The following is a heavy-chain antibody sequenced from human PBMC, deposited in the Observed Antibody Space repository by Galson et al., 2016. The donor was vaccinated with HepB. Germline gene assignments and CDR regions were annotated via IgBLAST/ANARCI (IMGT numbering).Heavy chain of an antibody. D-gene: IGHD5-12*01. CDR3: AKDHSGYMYS. Sequence: SLRLSCAASGFTFGTYAMNWVRQAPGKGLEWVSAISDNGGATYYTDSVKGRFTISRDNPKNTLYLQMNSLIAEDTAVYYCAKDHSGYMYSWGQGILVTGSS. CDR1: GFTFGTYA. J-gene: IGHJ4*02. CDR2: ISDNGGAT. V-gene: IGHV3-23*01.